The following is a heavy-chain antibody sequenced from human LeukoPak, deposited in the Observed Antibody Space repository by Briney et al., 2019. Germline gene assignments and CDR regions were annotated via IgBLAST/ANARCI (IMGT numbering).Heavy chain of an antibody. Sequence: PSETLSLTCTVSGGSISSYYWSWIRQPAGKGLEWIGRIYTSGSTNYNPSLKSRVTMSVDTSKNQFSLKLSSVTAADTAVYYCARTTYYYGSGSYYDYWGQGTLVTVSS. CDR2: IYTSGST. CDR1: GGSISSYY. D-gene: IGHD3-10*01. CDR3: ARTTYYYGSGSYYDY. V-gene: IGHV4-4*07. J-gene: IGHJ4*02.